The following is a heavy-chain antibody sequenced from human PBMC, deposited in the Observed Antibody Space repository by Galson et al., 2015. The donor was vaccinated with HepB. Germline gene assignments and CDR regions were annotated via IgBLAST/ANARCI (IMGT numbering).Heavy chain of an antibody. CDR3: ARDSVWEWLGLRGAAVRFPDY. Sequence: SVKVSCKASGYTFTSYYMHWVRQAPGQGLEWMGIINPSGGSTSYAQKFQGRVTMTRDTSTSTVYMELSSLRSEDTAVYYCARDSVWEWLGLRGAAVRFPDYWGQGTLVTVSS. CDR2: INPSGGST. D-gene: IGHD6-19*01. V-gene: IGHV1-46*01. CDR1: GYTFTSYY. J-gene: IGHJ4*02.